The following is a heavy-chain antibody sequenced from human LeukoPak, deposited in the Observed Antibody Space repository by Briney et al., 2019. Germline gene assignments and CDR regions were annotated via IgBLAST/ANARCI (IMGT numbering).Heavy chain of an antibody. V-gene: IGHV4-4*09. CDR1: GGSISSYY. CDR3: ARHARRDAYNPNDY. Sequence: SETLSLSYTVSGGSISSYYWSWIRQPPGKELQWIGYIHSTGTTKFNPSLESRVTMSVDTSKNQFSLKLSSVTAADTAVYYCARHARRDAYNPNDYWGQGTLVTVSS. D-gene: IGHD5-24*01. CDR2: IHSTGTT. J-gene: IGHJ4*02.